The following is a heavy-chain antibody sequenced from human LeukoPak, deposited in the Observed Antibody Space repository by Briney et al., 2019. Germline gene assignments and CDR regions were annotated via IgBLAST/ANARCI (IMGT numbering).Heavy chain of an antibody. CDR1: GGTFSSYA. D-gene: IGHD3-10*01. V-gene: IGHV1-69*01. CDR3: ARGYYGSGSYPGPNYYYYGMDV. J-gene: IGHJ6*02. Sequence: ASVKVSCKASGGTFSSYAISWVRQAPGQGLEWMGGIIPIFGTANYALKFQGRVTITADESTSTAYMELSSLRSEDTAVYYCARGYYGSGSYPGPNYYYYGMDVWGQGTTVTVSS. CDR2: IIPIFGTA.